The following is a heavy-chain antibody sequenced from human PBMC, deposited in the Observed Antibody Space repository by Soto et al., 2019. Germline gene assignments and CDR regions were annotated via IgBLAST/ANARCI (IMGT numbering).Heavy chain of an antibody. CDR1: GGTFTRYA. CDR2: IIPMFGTA. Sequence: ASVKVSCKASGGTFTRYAISWVRQAPGQGLEWMGGIIPMFGTANYAQKFQGRLSITADESTSTVYMDLSSLRSDDTAVYYCATPTPLRGAMITNINFDFWGQGTPVTVSS. J-gene: IGHJ4*02. CDR3: ATPTPLRGAMITNINFDF. D-gene: IGHD3-10*01. V-gene: IGHV1-69*13.